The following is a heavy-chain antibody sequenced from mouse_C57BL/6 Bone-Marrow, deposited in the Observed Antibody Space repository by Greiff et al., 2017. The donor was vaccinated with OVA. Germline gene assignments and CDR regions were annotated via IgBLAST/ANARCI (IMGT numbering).Heavy chain of an antibody. CDR1: GYSFTSYY. V-gene: IGHV1-66*01. J-gene: IGHJ2*01. CDR3: ARSITTVEYFDY. D-gene: IGHD1-1*01. Sequence: QVQLQQSGPELVKPGASVKISCKASGYSFTSYYIHWVKQRPGQGLEWIGWIYPGSGNTKYNEQFKGKATLTADTSSSTAYMQLSSLTSEDSAFYYCARSITTVEYFDYWGQGTTLTVSS. CDR2: IYPGSGNT.